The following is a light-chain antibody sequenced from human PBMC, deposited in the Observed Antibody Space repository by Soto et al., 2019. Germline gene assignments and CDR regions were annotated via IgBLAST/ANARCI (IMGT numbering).Light chain of an antibody. Sequence: QSVLTQPPSVSGAPGQRVTISCTGSSSNIGAGYDVHWYQRLPGTAPKVLIYGNNNRPSGVPDRFSGSKSGTSASLAIPGLQAEDEADYSCQSYDSSLSGSYVFGTGTKLTVL. J-gene: IGLJ1*01. CDR1: SSNIGAGYD. V-gene: IGLV1-40*01. CDR3: QSYDSSLSGSYV. CDR2: GNN.